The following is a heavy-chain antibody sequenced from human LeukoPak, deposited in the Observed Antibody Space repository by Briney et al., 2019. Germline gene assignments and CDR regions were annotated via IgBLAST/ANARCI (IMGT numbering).Heavy chain of an antibody. Sequence: PGGSLRLSCAASGFTFSSYGMHWVRQAPGKGLEWVAVIWYDGSNKYYADSVKGRFTISRDNSKNTLYLQMNSLRAEDTAVYYCARARGSSWYEDDAFDIWGQGTMVTVSS. V-gene: IGHV3-33*01. CDR1: GFTFSSYG. CDR3: ARARGSSWYEDDAFDI. CDR2: IWYDGSNK. D-gene: IGHD6-13*01. J-gene: IGHJ3*02.